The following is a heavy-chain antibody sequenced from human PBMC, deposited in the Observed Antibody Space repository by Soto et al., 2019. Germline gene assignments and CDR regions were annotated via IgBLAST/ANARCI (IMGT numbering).Heavy chain of an antibody. CDR3: ARTRKHPGYYYYGMDV. V-gene: IGHV4-34*01. CDR1: GGSFSGYY. CDR2: INHSGST. J-gene: IGHJ6*02. Sequence: QVQLQQWGAGLLKPSETLSLTCAVYGGSFSGYYWSWIRQPPGKGLEWIGEINHSGSTNYNPSLKSRVTISLDTSKNQFSLKLSSVTAADTAVYYCARTRKHPGYYYYGMDVWGQGTTVTVSS.